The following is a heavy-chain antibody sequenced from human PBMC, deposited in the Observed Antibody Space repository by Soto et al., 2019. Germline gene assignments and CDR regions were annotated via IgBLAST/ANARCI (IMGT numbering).Heavy chain of an antibody. J-gene: IGHJ6*03. CDR2: IKQDGSEK. D-gene: IGHD6-13*01. V-gene: IGHV3-7*01. Sequence: EVQLVESGGGLVQPGGSLRLSCAASGFTFSSYWMSWVRQAPGKGLEWVANIKQDGSEKYYVDSVKGRFTISRDNAKNSLYLQMNSLRAEDTALYYCARDLKETTAAFVPDYYYMAVWGKGTTVTVSS. CDR1: GFTFSSYW. CDR3: ARDLKETTAAFVPDYYYMAV.